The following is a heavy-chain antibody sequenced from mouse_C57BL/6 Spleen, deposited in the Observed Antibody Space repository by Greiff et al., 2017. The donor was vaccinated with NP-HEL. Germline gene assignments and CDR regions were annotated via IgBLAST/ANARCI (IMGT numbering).Heavy chain of an antibody. J-gene: IGHJ1*03. V-gene: IGHV1-80*01. D-gene: IGHD1-1*01. CDR1: GYAFSSYW. CDR2: IYPGDGDT. CDR3: ARWGTTVVAKNFDV. Sequence: QVHVKQSGAELVKPGASVKISCKASGYAFSSYWMNWVKQRPGKGLEWIGQIYPGDGDTNYNGKFKGKATLTADKSSSTAYMQPSSLTSEDSAVYFCARWGTTVVAKNFDVWGTGTTVTVAS.